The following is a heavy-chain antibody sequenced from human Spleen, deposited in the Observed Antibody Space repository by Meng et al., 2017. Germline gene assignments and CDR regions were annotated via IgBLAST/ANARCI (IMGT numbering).Heavy chain of an antibody. V-gene: IGHV3-11*04. D-gene: IGHD3-10*01. CDR3: ARAASRFLDL. CDR1: GFTFSDYY. CDR2: ISYSGNVI. Sequence: GGSLRLSCAASGFTFSDYYMSWIRQAPGKGLEWVSYISYSGNVIYYADSLKGRVTVSRDNAKRSLFLQMNSLRAEDTAVYYCARAASRFLDLWGRGTLVTVSS. J-gene: IGHJ2*01.